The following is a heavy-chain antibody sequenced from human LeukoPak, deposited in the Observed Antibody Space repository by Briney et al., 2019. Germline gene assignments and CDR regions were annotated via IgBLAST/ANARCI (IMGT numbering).Heavy chain of an antibody. D-gene: IGHD5-12*01. CDR3: ASGVATIRVVQQLVLGDY. V-gene: IGHV1-2*02. Sequence: ASVKVSCKASGYTFTDYYMHWVRQAPGQGLEWMGWINPNSGGTNYAQKFQGRVTMTRDTSISTAYMELSRLRSDDTAVYYCASGVATIRVVQQLVLGDYWGQGTLVTVSS. CDR2: INPNSGGT. J-gene: IGHJ4*02. CDR1: GYTFTDYY.